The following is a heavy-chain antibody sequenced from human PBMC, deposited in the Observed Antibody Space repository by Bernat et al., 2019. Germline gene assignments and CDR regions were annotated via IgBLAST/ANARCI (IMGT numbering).Heavy chain of an antibody. CDR3: ACGSSGWYKPLDY. CDR2: ISYDGSNK. J-gene: IGHJ4*02. CDR1: GFTFSSYA. V-gene: IGHV3-30*01. Sequence: QVQLVESGGGVVQPGGSLRLSCAASGFTFSSYAMHWVRQAPGKGLEWVAVISYDGSNKYYADSVKGRFTISRDNSKNTLYLQMNSLRAEDTAVYYCACGSSGWYKPLDYWGQGTLVTVSS. D-gene: IGHD6-19*01.